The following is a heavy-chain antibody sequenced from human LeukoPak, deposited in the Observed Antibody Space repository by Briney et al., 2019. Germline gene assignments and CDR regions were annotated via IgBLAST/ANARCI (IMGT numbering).Heavy chain of an antibody. J-gene: IGHJ4*02. CDR1: GGSISSSPYY. CDR3: ARHRSGWLQSSFDY. CDR2: IYYSGTT. V-gene: IGHV4-39*01. D-gene: IGHD5-24*01. Sequence: SETLSLTCTVSGGSISSSPYYWGWIRQPPGKGLEWIGSIYYSGTTHYSPSLESRVTISVDTSKNQFSLKLSSVTAADTAVYYCARHRSGWLQSSFDYWGQGTLVTVSS.